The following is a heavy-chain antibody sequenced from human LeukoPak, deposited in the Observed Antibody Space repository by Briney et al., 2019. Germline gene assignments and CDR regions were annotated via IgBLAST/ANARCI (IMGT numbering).Heavy chain of an antibody. CDR2: ISSSGSTI. J-gene: IGHJ3*02. CDR3: ARGTHYYDSSGNWDDGGEAFDI. V-gene: IGHV3-48*03. D-gene: IGHD3-22*01. CDR1: GFTFSSYE. Sequence: GRSLRLSCAASGFTFSSYEMNWVRQAPGKGLEWVSYISSSGSTIYYADSVKGRFTISRDNAKNSLYLQMNSLRAEDTAVYYCARGTHYYDSSGNWDDGGEAFDIWGQGTMVTVSS.